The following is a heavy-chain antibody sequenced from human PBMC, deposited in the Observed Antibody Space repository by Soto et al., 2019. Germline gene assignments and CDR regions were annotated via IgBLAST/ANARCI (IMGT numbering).Heavy chain of an antibody. J-gene: IGHJ6*02. V-gene: IGHV1-3*01. CDR2: INAGNGNT. Sequence: GASVTVSCKASGYTFTSYAMHWVRQAPGQRLEWMGWINAGNGNTKYSQKFQGRVTITRDTSASTAYMELSSLRSEDTAVYYCARDLAPLYSYGLGYYYGMDVWGQGTTVTVSS. CDR3: ARDLAPLYSYGLGYYYGMDV. CDR1: GYTFTSYA. D-gene: IGHD5-18*01.